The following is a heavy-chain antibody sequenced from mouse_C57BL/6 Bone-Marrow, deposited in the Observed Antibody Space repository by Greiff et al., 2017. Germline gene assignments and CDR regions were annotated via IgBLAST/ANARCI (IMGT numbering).Heavy chain of an antibody. CDR2: FYPRSGNT. CDR1: GYTFTSCG. CDR3: ARQLTAY. D-gene: IGHD3-2*02. Sequence: VKLQQSGAELARPGPSVTLSCKASGYTFTSCGLSWMKRRTGQGLEWIGEFYPRSGNTYYNEKFKGKTTLTADKSSSPAYMELRSLTSEDSAVYFCARQLTAYWGQGTLVTVSA. V-gene: IGHV1-81*01. J-gene: IGHJ3*01.